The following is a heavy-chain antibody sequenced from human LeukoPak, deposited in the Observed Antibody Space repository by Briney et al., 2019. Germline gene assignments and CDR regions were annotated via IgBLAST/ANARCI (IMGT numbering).Heavy chain of an antibody. D-gene: IGHD2-15*01. J-gene: IGHJ4*02. V-gene: IGHV5-51*01. CDR3: ARHYCSGGSCYSDIDY. Sequence: PGESLQISCKRSGSIFTSYWIGCVRQVPGKSLEWMGIIYPGDSDTRYSPSFQGQVTISADKSISTAYLQWSSLKASDTAMYYCARHYCSGGSCYSDIDYWGQGTLVTVSS. CDR2: IYPGDSDT. CDR1: GSIFTSYW.